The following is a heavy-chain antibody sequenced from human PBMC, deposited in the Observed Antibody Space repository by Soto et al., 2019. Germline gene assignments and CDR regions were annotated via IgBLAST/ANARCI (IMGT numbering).Heavy chain of an antibody. CDR2: IYYTGSI. CDR1: GGSITSSY. J-gene: IGHJ5*02. D-gene: IGHD5-18*01. Sequence: QVQLQESGPGLVKPSETLSLTCTVSGGSITSSYWTWIRQPPGKGLEWIGYIYYTGSIDYNPSLKSRVTISVDTSKNQLSLELSSVTATDTALYYCARRSNTRGYIDLWGQGTLITVSS. V-gene: IGHV4-59*01. CDR3: ARRSNTRGYIDL.